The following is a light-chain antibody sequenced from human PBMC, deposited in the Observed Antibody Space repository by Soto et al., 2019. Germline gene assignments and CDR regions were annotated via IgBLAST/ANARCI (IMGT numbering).Light chain of an antibody. Sequence: QSALTQPAALSGAPGPAITISCTGTSSNVGSYNLVSWYQQHPGKAPKLMIYEGTKRPSGVSNRFSGSRSGNTASLTISGLQAEDEADYYCCSYASSGTYVVFGGGNK. CDR3: CSYASSGTYVV. V-gene: IGLV2-23*01. J-gene: IGLJ2*01. CDR1: SSNVGSYNL. CDR2: EGT.